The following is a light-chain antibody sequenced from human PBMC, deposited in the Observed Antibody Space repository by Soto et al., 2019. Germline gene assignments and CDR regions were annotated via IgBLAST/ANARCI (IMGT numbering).Light chain of an antibody. V-gene: IGKV1-33*01. CDR2: DAS. CDR1: QNINNY. CDR3: QQYENLPT. Sequence: DIQMTQSPSSLSASVGDRGAITCQASQNINNYLNWYQQKPRRAPKLLIYDASNLEAGVPSRFRGSGSGTDFTFTISRLQPEDIATYYCQQYENLPTFGQGTRLEIK. J-gene: IGKJ5*01.